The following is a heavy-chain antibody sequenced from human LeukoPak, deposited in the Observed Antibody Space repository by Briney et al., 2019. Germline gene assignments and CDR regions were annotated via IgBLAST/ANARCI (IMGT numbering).Heavy chain of an antibody. Sequence: GASVKVSCKDSGYTFTGYYMHWVRQAPGQGLEWMGWINPNSGGTNYAQKFQGWVTMTMDTSISTAYMELSRLRSDDTAMYYCARGRWDYTVTTLYYFDSWGQGTLVTVSS. CDR3: ARGRWDYTVTTLYYFDS. D-gene: IGHD4-11*01. CDR2: INPNSGGT. J-gene: IGHJ4*02. V-gene: IGHV1-2*04. CDR1: GYTFTGYY.